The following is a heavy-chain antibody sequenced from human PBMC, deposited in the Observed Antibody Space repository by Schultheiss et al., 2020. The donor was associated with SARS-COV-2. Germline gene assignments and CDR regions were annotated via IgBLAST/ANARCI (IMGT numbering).Heavy chain of an antibody. CDR3: ARISLYYDYVWGSYRMGGGKYYFDY. D-gene: IGHD3-16*02. CDR1: GFTFSNAWM. Sequence: LRLSCAASGFTFSNAWMNWVRQPPGKALEWLAHIFSNDEKSYSTSLKSRLTISKDTSKSQVVLTMTNMDPVDTATYYCARISLYYDYVWGSYRMGGGKYYFDYWGQGTLVTVSS. CDR2: IFSNDEK. V-gene: IGHV2-26*01. J-gene: IGHJ4*02.